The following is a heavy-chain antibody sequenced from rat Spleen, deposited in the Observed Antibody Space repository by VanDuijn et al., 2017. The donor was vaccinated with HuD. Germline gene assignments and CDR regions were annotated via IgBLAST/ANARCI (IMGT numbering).Heavy chain of an antibody. CDR2: ISPSGVT. CDR3: ARAGYLRDWYFDF. CDR1: GFIFSNFD. Sequence: EVQLVESGGGLVQPGRSLKLSCAASGFIFSNFDMAWVRQAPTKGLEWVASISPSGVTYYRDSVKGRFTVSRENAKSTLYLQMDSLRSEDTATYYCARAGYLRDWYFDFWGPGTMVTVSS. J-gene: IGHJ1*01. V-gene: IGHV5S23*01. D-gene: IGHD2-2*01.